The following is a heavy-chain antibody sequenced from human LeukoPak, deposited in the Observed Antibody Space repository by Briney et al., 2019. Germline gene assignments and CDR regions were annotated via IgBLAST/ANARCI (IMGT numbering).Heavy chain of an antibody. Sequence: ASVKVSCKASGYTFTSYYMHWVRQAPGQGLEWMGIINPSGGSTSYAQKFQGRVTMTRDMSTSTVYMELSSLRSEDPAVYSCARDNGEGYCSGGSSYGGPIDYWGQGTLVTVSS. V-gene: IGHV1-46*01. CDR3: ARDNGEGYCSGGSSYGGPIDY. CDR1: GYTFTSYY. CDR2: INPSGGST. J-gene: IGHJ4*02. D-gene: IGHD2-15*01.